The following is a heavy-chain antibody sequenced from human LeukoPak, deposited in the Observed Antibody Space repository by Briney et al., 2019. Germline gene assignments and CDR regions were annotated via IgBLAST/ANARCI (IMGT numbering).Heavy chain of an antibody. D-gene: IGHD2-2*01. J-gene: IGHJ6*03. Sequence: GGSLRLSCAASGFTFDDYAMHWVRQAPGKGVKWVSLISWNGGSTYYADSVKGRFTVSRDNNKNSLYLQMNSLRIEDTAFYYCAKARDQYYIDVRGKGTTVIVSS. CDR2: ISWNGGST. CDR3: AKARDQYYIDV. V-gene: IGHV3-43D*04. CDR1: GFTFDDYA.